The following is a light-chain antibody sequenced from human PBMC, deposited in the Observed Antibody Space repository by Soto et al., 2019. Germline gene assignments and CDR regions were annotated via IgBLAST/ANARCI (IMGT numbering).Light chain of an antibody. V-gene: IGLV2-11*02. CDR2: DVS. J-gene: IGLJ1*01. CDR3: CSSADSNTFL. Sequence: QSVLTQPRSVSGSPGQSVTISCTGTSSDVGGSNHVSWYHHHPDKAPQLIIYDVSKRPSGGPGRFSGSKSGNTASLTIYGLQAEEGADYYCCSSADSNTFLFGTGTKFIVL. CDR1: SSDVGGSNH.